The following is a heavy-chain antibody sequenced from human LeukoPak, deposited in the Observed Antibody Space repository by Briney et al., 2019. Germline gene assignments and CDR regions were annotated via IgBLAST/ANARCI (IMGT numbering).Heavy chain of an antibody. CDR1: GFTFSSYS. J-gene: IGHJ3*02. V-gene: IGHV3-21*01. CDR3: ARGDNCSSTSCYTAFDI. Sequence: PGGSLRLSCAASGFTFSSYSMNWVRQAPGKGLEWVSSISSSSSYIYYADSVKGRFTISRDNAKNSLYLQMNSLRAEDTAVYYCARGDNCSSTSCYTAFDIWGQGTMVTVSS. D-gene: IGHD2-2*02. CDR2: ISSSSSYI.